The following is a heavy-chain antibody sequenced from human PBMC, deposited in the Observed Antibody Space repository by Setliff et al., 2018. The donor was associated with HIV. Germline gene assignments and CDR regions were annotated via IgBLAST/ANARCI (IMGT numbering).Heavy chain of an antibody. J-gene: IGHJ4*02. V-gene: IGHV1-3*01. CDR3: ATGHYASDSYYAIDH. D-gene: IGHD3-10*01. CDR2: IDAGNGDT. Sequence: ASVKVSCKASGYTFTSNAIHWVRQAPGQSLEWMGWIDAGNGDTKYSQNFQGRVTITGDTSASTAYMELSSLRSEDTAVYYCATGHYASDSYYAIDHWGQGTLVTVSS. CDR1: GYTFTSNA.